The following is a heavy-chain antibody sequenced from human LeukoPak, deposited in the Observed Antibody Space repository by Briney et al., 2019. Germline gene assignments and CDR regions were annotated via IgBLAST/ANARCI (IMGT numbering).Heavy chain of an antibody. D-gene: IGHD4-17*01. CDR2: ISDSGGTT. V-gene: IGHV3-23*01. CDR1: GFTFGDSA. CDR3: AKRPDYGASPGYFDY. J-gene: IGHJ4*02. Sequence: PGRSLRLSCTASGFTFGDSAMSWVRQAPGKGLEWVSSISDSGGTTYYADSVQGRFTISRDNSKNTLYLQMNSLRADDPAVYHCAKRPDYGASPGYFDYWGQGTLVTVSS.